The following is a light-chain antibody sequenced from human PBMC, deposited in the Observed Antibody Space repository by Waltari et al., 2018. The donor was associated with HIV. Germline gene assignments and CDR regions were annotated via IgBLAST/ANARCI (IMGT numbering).Light chain of an antibody. Sequence: QSALTQPRSVSGSPGQSVTISCTGTSSEVGGYNYVSWHQQHPGKAPKLMIYDVTQRPSGVPDRFSGSKSGNTASLTISGLQAEDEADYYCCSYAGSYTYVFGTGTKVTVL. J-gene: IGLJ1*01. CDR3: CSYAGSYTYV. CDR1: SSEVGGYNY. V-gene: IGLV2-11*01. CDR2: DVT.